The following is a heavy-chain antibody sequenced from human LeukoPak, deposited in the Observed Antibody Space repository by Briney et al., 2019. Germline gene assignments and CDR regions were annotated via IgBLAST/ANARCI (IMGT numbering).Heavy chain of an antibody. J-gene: IGHJ6*03. Sequence: SETLSLTCTVSGGSISSYYWSWVRQPPGKGLEWVGNIYYSGNTNYNPSLKRGVSISVGKHKNKFPLKLSSVTAADTAVYYCARVSESGYSYGYANYYYYYMDVWGKGTTVTISS. D-gene: IGHD5-18*01. V-gene: IGHV4-59*12. CDR1: GGSISSYY. CDR3: ARVSESGYSYGYANYYYYYMDV. CDR2: IYYSGNT.